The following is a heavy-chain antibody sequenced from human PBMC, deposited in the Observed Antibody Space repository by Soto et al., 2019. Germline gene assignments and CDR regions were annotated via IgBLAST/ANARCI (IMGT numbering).Heavy chain of an antibody. J-gene: IGHJ4*02. D-gene: IGHD2-15*01. CDR2: IFPVLDIA. V-gene: IGHV1-69*02. CDR3: AHPPSGYCSDNRCGF. Sequence: QVQLVQSGAELREPGSSVKLSCKASGGTFTTHTISWVRQAPGQGLKWVGRIFPVLDIANYAQKFQGRVTITADKSTGTAYMYLGSLRSEDTAMYYCAHPPSGYCSDNRCGFWGQGALVTVSS. CDR1: GGTFTTHT.